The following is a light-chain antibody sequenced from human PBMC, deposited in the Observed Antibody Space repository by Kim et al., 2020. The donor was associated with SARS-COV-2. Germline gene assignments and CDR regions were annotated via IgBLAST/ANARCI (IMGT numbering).Light chain of an antibody. Sequence: EIVLTQSPGTLSLSPGERATLSCRASQTVRNHYLGWYQQKPGQAPRLLIYGASTRATGIPDRFSGGGSGTDFTLTISRLEPEDFAVYYCQQYGDSPRTFGRGTRVEIK. CDR3: QQYGDSPRT. CDR2: GAS. CDR1: QTVRNHY. J-gene: IGKJ1*01. V-gene: IGKV3-20*01.